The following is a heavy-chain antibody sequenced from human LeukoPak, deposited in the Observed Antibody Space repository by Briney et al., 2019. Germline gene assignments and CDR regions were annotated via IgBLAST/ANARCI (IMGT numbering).Heavy chain of an antibody. V-gene: IGHV3-48*01. CDR1: GSISSTYS. J-gene: IGHJ3*02. Sequence: GGSLRLSCAGSGSISSTYSMNWIRQAPGKGLEWVAHISGSGGTIYYADSVKGRFTISRDNAKNSLYLQMNSLRVEDTAVYYCSSSDPETTNAFDIWGQGTMVTVSS. D-gene: IGHD1-1*01. CDR2: ISGSGGTI. CDR3: SSSDPETTNAFDI.